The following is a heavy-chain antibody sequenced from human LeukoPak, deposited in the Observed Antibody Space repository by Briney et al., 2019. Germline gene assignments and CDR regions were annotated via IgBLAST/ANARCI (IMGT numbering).Heavy chain of an antibody. CDR3: AKRGYSYGDFGY. V-gene: IGHV1-8*01. CDR2: MNPNSGDT. Sequence: ASVKVSCKASGYTFTSYDINWVRQAAGQGLEWMGWMNPNSGDTGYAQKFQGRVTMTRNTSISTAYMELSSLRSEDTAVYYCAKRGYSYGDFGYWGQGTLVTVSS. J-gene: IGHJ4*02. CDR1: GYTFTSYD. D-gene: IGHD5-18*01.